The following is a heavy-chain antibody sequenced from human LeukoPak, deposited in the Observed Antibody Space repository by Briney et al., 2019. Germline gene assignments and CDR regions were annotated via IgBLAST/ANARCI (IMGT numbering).Heavy chain of an antibody. CDR2: IYPGDSDT. D-gene: IGHD3-22*01. CDR3: ARQTHRVSYYDSSGYDN. V-gene: IGHV5-51*01. Sequence: EESLKISCKGSGYSFTSYWIGWVRQMPGKGLEWMGIIYPGDSDTRYSPSFQGQVTISADKSISTAYLQWSSLKASDTAMYYCARQTHRVSYYDSSGYDNWGQGTLVTVSS. CDR1: GYSFTSYW. J-gene: IGHJ4*02.